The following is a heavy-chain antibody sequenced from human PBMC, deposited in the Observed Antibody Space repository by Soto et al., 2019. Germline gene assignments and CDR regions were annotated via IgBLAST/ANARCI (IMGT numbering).Heavy chain of an antibody. J-gene: IGHJ4*02. D-gene: IGHD4-17*01. CDR1: GYTFAAYY. CDR3: ARDPDYGDYWGYVFDS. V-gene: IGHV1-2*02. CDR2: INPTSGGT. Sequence: QVQLVQSGAEVKKPGASVKVSCKTSGYTFAAYYIHWIRQAPGQGLEWMGWINPTSGGTVYAQNFQDMVTMTRNTSISAAYMELIRLNSDDTAVYYCARDPDYGDYWGYVFDSWGQGTPVTVSS.